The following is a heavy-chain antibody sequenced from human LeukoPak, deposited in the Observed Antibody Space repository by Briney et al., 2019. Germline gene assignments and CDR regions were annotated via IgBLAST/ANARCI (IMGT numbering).Heavy chain of an antibody. Sequence: SETLSLTCTVSGGSISGYYWSWIRQPPGKGLEWIGYIYYSGSTNYNPSLKSRVTISVDTSKNQFSLKLSSVTAADTAVYYCARNELGYYYDSSGYYYSDWGQGTPVTVSS. D-gene: IGHD3-22*01. J-gene: IGHJ4*02. CDR2: IYYSGST. CDR1: GGSISGYY. V-gene: IGHV4-59*01. CDR3: ARNELGYYYDSSGYYYSD.